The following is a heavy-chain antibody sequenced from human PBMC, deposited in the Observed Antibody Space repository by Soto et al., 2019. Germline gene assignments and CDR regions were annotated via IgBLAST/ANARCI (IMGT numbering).Heavy chain of an antibody. CDR2: IYTSGST. V-gene: IGHV4-4*07. J-gene: IGHJ4*02. CDR1: GGSISSYY. D-gene: IGHD3-22*01. CDR3: ARALPTYYYDSSGYYRDIYFDY. Sequence: SETLSLTCTVSGGSISSYYWSWIRQPAGKGLERIGRIYTSGSTNYNPSLKSRVAMSVDTSKNQFSLKLSSVTAADTAVYYCARALPTYYYDSSGYYRDIYFDYWGQGTLVTVSS.